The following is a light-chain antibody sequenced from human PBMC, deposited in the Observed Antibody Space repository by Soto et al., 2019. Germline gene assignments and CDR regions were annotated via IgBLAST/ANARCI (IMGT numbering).Light chain of an antibody. V-gene: IGKV3-20*01. CDR3: QQYGTSPWT. Sequence: TQSPSSVSASVGDRLTITCRASRDISSYLAWYQQTPGQAPRLLIHGASSRASDIPDRFSASGSGTDFTLTISRLEPEDFAVYYCQQYGTSPWTFGQGTKVDNK. CDR2: GAS. J-gene: IGKJ1*01. CDR1: RDISSY.